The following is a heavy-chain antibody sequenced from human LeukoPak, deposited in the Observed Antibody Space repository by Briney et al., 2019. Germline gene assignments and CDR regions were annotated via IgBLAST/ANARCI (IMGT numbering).Heavy chain of an antibody. D-gene: IGHD3-10*01. CDR2: IYYSGST. J-gene: IGHJ4*02. Sequence: SETLSLTCTVSGGSISSHYWSSIRQPPGKGLEWIGYIYYSGSTNYNPSLKSRVTISVDTSKNQFSLKLSSVTAADTAVYYCAKMVRGIAPYFDYWGQGTLVTVSS. V-gene: IGHV4-59*11. CDR1: GGSISSHY. CDR3: AKMVRGIAPYFDY.